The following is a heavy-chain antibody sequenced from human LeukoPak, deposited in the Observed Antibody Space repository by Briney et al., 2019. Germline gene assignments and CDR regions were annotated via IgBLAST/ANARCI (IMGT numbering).Heavy chain of an antibody. Sequence: SETLSLTCTVSGGSIRRCYWIWIRQPPGKGLEWIGYIYYSGSNNYNPSLKSRVTISVDTSKNQFSLKLSSVTAADTAVYYCARGAGWYDYWGQGTLVTVSS. D-gene: IGHD6-19*01. CDR1: GGSIRRCY. CDR3: ARGAGWYDY. J-gene: IGHJ4*02. CDR2: IYYSGSN. V-gene: IGHV4-59*01.